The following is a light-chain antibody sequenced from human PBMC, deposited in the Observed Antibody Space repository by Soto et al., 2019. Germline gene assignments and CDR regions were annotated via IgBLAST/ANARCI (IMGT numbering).Light chain of an antibody. Sequence: AIQMTQSPSSLSASVGDRVTITCRASQAIRNDLGWYQQKPGKAPKLLVYAASSLHSGVPSRFSGSGSGTEFTLTISSLQPEDFATSYCLQDYSYPRTFGQGTKVEIK. CDR3: LQDYSYPRT. J-gene: IGKJ1*01. CDR1: QAIRND. V-gene: IGKV1-6*01. CDR2: AAS.